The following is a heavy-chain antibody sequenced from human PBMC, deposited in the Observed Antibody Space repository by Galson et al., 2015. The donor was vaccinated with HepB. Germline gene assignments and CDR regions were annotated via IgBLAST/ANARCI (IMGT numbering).Heavy chain of an antibody. CDR2: ISAYNGNT. Sequence: SVKASCKASGYTFTSYGISWVRQAPGQGLEWMGWISAYNGNTNYAQKLQGRVTMTTDTSTSTAYMELRSLRSDDTAVYYCARVRGRLPVVTLNTYNWFDPWGQGTLVTVSS. J-gene: IGHJ5*02. CDR1: GYTFTSYG. V-gene: IGHV1-18*04. D-gene: IGHD4-23*01. CDR3: ARVRGRLPVVTLNTYNWFDP.